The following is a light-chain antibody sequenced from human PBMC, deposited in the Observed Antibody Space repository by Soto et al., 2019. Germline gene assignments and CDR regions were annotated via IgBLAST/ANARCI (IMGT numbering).Light chain of an antibody. V-gene: IGKV3-15*01. CDR3: HQYENWPQT. CDR1: QSISSN. J-gene: IGKJ1*01. CDR2: RAS. Sequence: EIVMTQSPATLSVSPGESATLSCRASQSISSNLAWYQQKLGQAPRLLIYRASTRATGIPARFSGSGSGTEFTLTISSLQSEDFALYYCHQYENWPQTFGQGAKVDNK.